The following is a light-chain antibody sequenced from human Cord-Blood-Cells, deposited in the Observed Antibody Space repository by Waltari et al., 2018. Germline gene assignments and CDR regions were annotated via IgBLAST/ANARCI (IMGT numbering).Light chain of an antibody. CDR3: QQYNNWPYT. V-gene: IGKV3-15*01. J-gene: IGKJ2*01. Sequence: EIVMTQSPATVSVAPGDRATRACWACHSVSSNLSWYQQKPGQAPRLLIYCASTRASGIPDRFSGSGSGTEFTLTISSLQSEDFAVYYCQQYNNWPYTFGQGTKLEIK. CDR2: CAS. CDR1: HSVSSN.